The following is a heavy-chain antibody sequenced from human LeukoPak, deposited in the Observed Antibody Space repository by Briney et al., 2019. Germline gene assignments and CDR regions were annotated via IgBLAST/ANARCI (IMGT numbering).Heavy chain of an antibody. V-gene: IGHV3-53*01. CDR3: ARQDAYYDILTDY. D-gene: IGHD3-9*01. J-gene: IGHJ4*02. Sequence: GGSLRLSCAASGFTVSSNYMSWVRQAPGKGLEWVSVIYSGGSTYYADSVKGRFTISRDNSKNTPYLQMNSLRAEDTAVYYCARQDAYYDILTDYWGQGTLVTVSS. CDR1: GFTVSSNY. CDR2: IYSGGST.